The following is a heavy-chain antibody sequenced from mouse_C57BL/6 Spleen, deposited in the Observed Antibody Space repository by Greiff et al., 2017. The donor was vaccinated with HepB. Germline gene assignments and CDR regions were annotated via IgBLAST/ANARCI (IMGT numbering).Heavy chain of an antibody. CDR1: GFTFSSYA. Sequence: EVHLLESGGGLVKPGGSLKLSCAASGFTFSSYAMSWVRQTPEKRLEWVATISHGGSYTYYPDNVKGRFTISRDNAKNNRYLQMSHLKSEDTAMYYCGTVYYSSSLFAYWGQGTLVTVSA. CDR3: GTVYYSSSLFAY. D-gene: IGHD1-1*01. V-gene: IGHV5-4*01. CDR2: ISHGGSYT. J-gene: IGHJ3*01.